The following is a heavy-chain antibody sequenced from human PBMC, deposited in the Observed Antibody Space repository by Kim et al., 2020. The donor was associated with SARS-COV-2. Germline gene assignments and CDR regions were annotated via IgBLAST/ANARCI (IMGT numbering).Heavy chain of an antibody. V-gene: IGHV1-46*01. J-gene: IGHJ3*02. CDR1: GYTFTSYY. D-gene: IGHD3-10*01. Sequence: ASVKVSCKASGYTFTSYYMHWVRQAPGQGLEWMGIINPSGGSTSYAQKFQGRVTMTRDTSTSTVYMELSSLRSEDTAVYYCARPKEQRGYGSGSYYATDAFDIWGQGTMVTVSS. CDR2: INPSGGST. CDR3: ARPKEQRGYGSGSYYATDAFDI.